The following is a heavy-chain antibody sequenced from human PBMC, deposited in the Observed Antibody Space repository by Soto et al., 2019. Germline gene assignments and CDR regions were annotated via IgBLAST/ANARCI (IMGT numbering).Heavy chain of an antibody. Sequence: ASVKVSCKASGFTFTSSAVQWVRQARGQRLEWIGWIVVGSGNTNYAQKFQERVTITRDMSTSTAYMELSSLKASDTAMYYCVIFTYSSSWYSRSPSTSDYWGQGTLVTVSS. CDR2: IVVGSGNT. CDR1: GFTFTSSA. V-gene: IGHV1-58*01. J-gene: IGHJ4*02. D-gene: IGHD6-13*01. CDR3: VIFTYSSSWYSRSPSTSDY.